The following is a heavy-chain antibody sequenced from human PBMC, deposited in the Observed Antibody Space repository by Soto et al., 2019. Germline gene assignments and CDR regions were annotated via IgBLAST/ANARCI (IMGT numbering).Heavy chain of an antibody. CDR1: GGSTSSYY. CDR3: AREGGYCSSTSCPREYNWFDP. CDR2: IYYSGST. V-gene: IGHV4-59*01. Sequence: SETLSLTCTVSGGSTSSYYWSWIRQPPGKGLEWIGYIYYSGSTNYNPSLKSRVTISVDTSKNQFSLKLSSVTAADTAVYYCAREGGYCSSTSCPREYNWFDPWGQGTLVTVSS. D-gene: IGHD2-2*03. J-gene: IGHJ5*02.